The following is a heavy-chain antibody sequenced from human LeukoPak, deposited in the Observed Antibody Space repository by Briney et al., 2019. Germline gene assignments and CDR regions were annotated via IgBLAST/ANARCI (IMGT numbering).Heavy chain of an antibody. CDR1: GFTVRNNY. V-gene: IGHV3-66*01. J-gene: IGHJ5*02. D-gene: IGHD2-2*02. CDR3: ARGAPVVVPAAITTYNWFDP. CDR2: IYSGGST. Sequence: PGGSLRLSCAASGFTVRNNYMSWVRQAPGKGLEWVSVIYSGGSTYYADSVKGRFTISRDNSKNTLYLQMNSLRAEDTAVYYCARGAPVVVPAAITTYNWFDPWGQGTLVTVSS.